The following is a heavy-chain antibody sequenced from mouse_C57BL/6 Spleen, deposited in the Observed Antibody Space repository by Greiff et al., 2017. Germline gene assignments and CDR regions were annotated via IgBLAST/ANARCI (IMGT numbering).Heavy chain of an antibody. Sequence: VQLQQSGAELARPGASVKMSCKASGYTFTSSTMHWVKQRPGQGLEWIGYINPSSGYTKYNQKFKDKATVTADKSSSTAYMQLSSLTSEDSAVYYCARGTAQADYWGQGTTLTVSS. CDR2: INPSSGYT. D-gene: IGHD3-2*02. V-gene: IGHV1-4*01. CDR3: ARGTAQADY. J-gene: IGHJ2*01. CDR1: GYTFTSST.